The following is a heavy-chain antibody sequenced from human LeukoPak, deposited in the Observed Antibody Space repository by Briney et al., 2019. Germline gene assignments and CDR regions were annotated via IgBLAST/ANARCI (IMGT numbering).Heavy chain of an antibody. CDR2: ISGSGGST. CDR1: RFTFSSYA. Sequence: GGSLRLSCAASRFTFSSYAMSWVRQAPGKGLEWVSAISGSGGSTYYADSVKGRFTISRDSSKNTLYLQMNSLRAEDTAVYYCAKDFGGGFVYWGQGTLVTVSS. V-gene: IGHV3-23*01. D-gene: IGHD4-23*01. J-gene: IGHJ4*02. CDR3: AKDFGGGFVY.